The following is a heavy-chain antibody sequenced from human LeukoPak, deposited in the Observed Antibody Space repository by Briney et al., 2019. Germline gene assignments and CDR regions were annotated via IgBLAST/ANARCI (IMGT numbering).Heavy chain of an antibody. Sequence: GGSLRLSCAASGFTFSSYGLHWVRQAPGKGLEWVAFIRYDGSDKYYADSVEGRFTISRDNSKNTLYLQMNSLRAEDTAVYYCAKDVVVVAATPPGVFDYWGQGTLVTVSS. D-gene: IGHD2-15*01. CDR3: AKDVVVVAATPPGVFDY. CDR1: GFTFSSYG. CDR2: IRYDGSDK. V-gene: IGHV3-30*02. J-gene: IGHJ4*02.